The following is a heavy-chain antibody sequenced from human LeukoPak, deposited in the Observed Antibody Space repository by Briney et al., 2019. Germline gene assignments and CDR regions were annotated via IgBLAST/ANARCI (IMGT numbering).Heavy chain of an antibody. D-gene: IGHD6-19*01. CDR1: GFTVSGSY. CDR2: IYGGGNT. V-gene: IGHV3-53*01. CDR3: AKDMGIAVAIGYYYYGMDV. Sequence: GGSLRLSCAASGFTVSGSYMNWVRQAPGKGLEWVSLIYGGGNTYYADSVKGRFTISRDNSKNTLYLQMNSLRAEDTAVYYCAKDMGIAVAIGYYYYGMDVWGQGTTVTVSS. J-gene: IGHJ6*02.